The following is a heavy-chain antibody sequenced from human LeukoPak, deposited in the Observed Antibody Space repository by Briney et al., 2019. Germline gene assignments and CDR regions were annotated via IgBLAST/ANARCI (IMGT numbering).Heavy chain of an antibody. D-gene: IGHD5-24*01. CDR1: GYSFTSYW. V-gene: IGHV5-51*01. CDR2: IYSGDSDT. J-gene: IGHJ4*02. CDR3: ARPWGDGYNYADY. Sequence: GESLKISCKGSGYSFTSYWIGWVRQMPGKGLEWMGIIYSGDSDTRYSPSFQGQVTISCDKSISIAFPQWSSLKASDTAMYYCARPWGDGYNYADYWGQGTLVTVSS.